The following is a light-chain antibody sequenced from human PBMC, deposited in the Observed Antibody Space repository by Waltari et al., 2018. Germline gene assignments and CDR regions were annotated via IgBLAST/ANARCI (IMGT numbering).Light chain of an antibody. CDR3: QQYQTFRT. V-gene: IGKV1-5*01. CDR2: DAS. CDR1: PTISTW. Sequence: IQMTQSPSTLSASVGDRVTITCRASPTISTWLAWYQHKPGQAPKLLIYDASTIQSGVPSRFSGSGSGTEFSLTISTLQPDDFATYYCQQYQTFRTFGRGTRVELK. J-gene: IGKJ1*01.